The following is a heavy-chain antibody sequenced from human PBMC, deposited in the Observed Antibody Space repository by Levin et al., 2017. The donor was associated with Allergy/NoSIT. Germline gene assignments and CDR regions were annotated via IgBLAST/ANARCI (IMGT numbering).Heavy chain of an antibody. V-gene: IGHV3-48*02. CDR2: ISSSSSTI. Sequence: GESLKISCAASGFTFSSYNMNWVRQAPGKGLEWVAYISSSSSTIYYADSVKGRFTISRDNAKNSLYLQMNSLRDEDTAVYYCARETSTYSSSWYWDYWGQGTLVTVSS. J-gene: IGHJ4*02. CDR1: GFTFSSYN. CDR3: ARETSTYSSSWYWDY. D-gene: IGHD6-13*01.